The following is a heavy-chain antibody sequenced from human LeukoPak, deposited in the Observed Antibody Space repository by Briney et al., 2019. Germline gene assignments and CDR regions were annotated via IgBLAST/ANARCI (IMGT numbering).Heavy chain of an antibody. CDR1: GDSISTSNSY. D-gene: IGHD6-19*01. J-gene: IGHJ5*02. CDR3: ARDPRGIAVAGTRSWFDP. Sequence: SETLSLTCAVSGDSISTSNSYWGWIRRPPGKGLEWVGSTYYSGNTYYNPSLKSRVTISVDTSKNQFSLKLSSVTAADTAVYYCARDPRGIAVAGTRSWFDPWGQGTLVTVSS. CDR2: TYYSGNT. V-gene: IGHV4-39*02.